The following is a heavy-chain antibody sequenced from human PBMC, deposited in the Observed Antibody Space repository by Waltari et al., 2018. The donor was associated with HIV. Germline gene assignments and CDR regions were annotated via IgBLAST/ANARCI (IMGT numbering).Heavy chain of an antibody. J-gene: IGHJ4*02. CDR3: ASTEEETAMVRFFDY. D-gene: IGHD5-18*01. CDR2: MYSSGST. CDR1: GGSVSRSTFY. V-gene: IGHV4-61*02. Sequence: QVQLQESGPGLVKASQTLSLTCPVSGGSVSRSTFYWTWIRQPAGKGLEWIGHMYSSGSTKYNPSLKSRVTISGDTSKNQFSLNLSSVSAADTADYYCASTEEETAMVRFFDYWGRGTLVTVAP.